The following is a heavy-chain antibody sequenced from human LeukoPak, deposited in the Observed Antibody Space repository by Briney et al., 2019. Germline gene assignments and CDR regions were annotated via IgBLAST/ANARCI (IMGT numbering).Heavy chain of an antibody. CDR2: ISSSSSYI. CDR3: ARDHITMIVPPNPPSDY. D-gene: IGHD3-22*01. V-gene: IGHV3-21*01. CDR1: GFTFSSYS. Sequence: GGSLRLSCAASGFTFSSYSMNWVRQAPGKGLEWVSSISSSSSYIYYADSVKGRFTISRDNAKNSLYLQMHSLRAEDTAVYYCARDHITMIVPPNPPSDYWGQGTLVTVSS. J-gene: IGHJ4*02.